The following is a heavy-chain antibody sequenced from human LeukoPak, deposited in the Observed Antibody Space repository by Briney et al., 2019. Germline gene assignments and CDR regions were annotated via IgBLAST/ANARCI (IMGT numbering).Heavy chain of an antibody. D-gene: IGHD3-10*01. J-gene: IGHJ4*02. CDR2: IRGSGTST. V-gene: IGHV3-23*01. Sequence: PGGSLRLSCAGSGFTFSSYGMSWVRQAPGKGLEWVSCIRGSGTSTYYADSVKGRFTISRDSSKNTLYLQMNSLRAEDTAVYYCAKVTYGSGTYGAFDYWGQGTLVTVSS. CDR1: GFTFSSYG. CDR3: AKVTYGSGTYGAFDY.